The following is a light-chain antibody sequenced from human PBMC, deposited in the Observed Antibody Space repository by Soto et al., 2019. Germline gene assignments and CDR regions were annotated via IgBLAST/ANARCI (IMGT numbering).Light chain of an antibody. CDR3: ALSLPRGVWE. J-gene: IGLJ3*02. Sequence: QAVVTQEPSFSVSPGGTITLTCGLTSGSVSTSSYPSWHQQTPGQAPRTLIYSTNTRSSGVPDRFSGSILGNKAALTITGAQADDESDYYCALSLPRGVWEFGGGTKVTVL. V-gene: IGLV8-61*01. CDR1: SGSVSTSSY. CDR2: STN.